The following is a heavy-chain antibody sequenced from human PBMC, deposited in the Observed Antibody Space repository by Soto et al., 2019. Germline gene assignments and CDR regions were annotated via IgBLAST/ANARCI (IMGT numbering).Heavy chain of an antibody. CDR2: ISASGSNT. CDR3: AATVTASSNLGY. V-gene: IGHV3-23*01. CDR1: GFTFSSYA. J-gene: IGHJ4*02. Sequence: EVQLLESGGGLVQPGGSLRLSCAASGFTFSSYAMSWVRQAPGKGLEWVSAISASGSNTYYADSGKGRFTTSRDNSKSTLSLQLNGLSGEDTAVYYCAATVTASSNLGYWGQGTLVTVSS. D-gene: IGHD4-17*01.